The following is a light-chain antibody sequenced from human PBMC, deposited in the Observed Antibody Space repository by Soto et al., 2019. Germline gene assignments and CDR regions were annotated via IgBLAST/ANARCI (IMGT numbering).Light chain of an antibody. J-gene: IGLJ2*01. V-gene: IGLV2-14*03. Sequence: QSVLTQPASVSGSPGQSITISCTGTSSDIGAYNFVSWYQQHPGKAPKLMLYDVNIRPSGVSNRFSGSKSGNTASLTISGLQAEDDSDYYCTPWTTCTTMLFGGGPKVTVL. CDR2: DVN. CDR3: TPWTTCTTML. CDR1: SSDIGAYNF.